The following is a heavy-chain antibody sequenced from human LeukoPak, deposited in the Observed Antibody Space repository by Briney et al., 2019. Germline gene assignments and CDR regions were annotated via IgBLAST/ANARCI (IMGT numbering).Heavy chain of an antibody. J-gene: IGHJ6*03. Sequence: PGGSLRLSCAASGFIFSDYYMTWIRQAPGKGLEWVSTIKGTGLTTYYADSVKGRFTISSHNAKNSLFLQMTSLRADDTAIYYCARAGELRYMDVWGKGTAVTVSS. CDR1: GFIFSDYY. CDR3: ARAGELRYMDV. D-gene: IGHD3-16*01. V-gene: IGHV3-11*04. CDR2: IKGTGLTT.